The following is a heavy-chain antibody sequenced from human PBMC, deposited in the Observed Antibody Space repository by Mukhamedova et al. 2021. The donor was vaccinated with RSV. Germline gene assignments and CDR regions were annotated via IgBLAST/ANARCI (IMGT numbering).Heavy chain of an antibody. Sequence: PSLKSRVTISVDTSKNQFSLKLSSVTAADTAVYYCARGRRIGGIVGATKGDWFDPWGQGTLVTVSS. V-gene: IGHV4-34*01. J-gene: IGHJ5*02. CDR3: ARGRRIGGIVGATKGDWFDP. D-gene: IGHD1-26*01.